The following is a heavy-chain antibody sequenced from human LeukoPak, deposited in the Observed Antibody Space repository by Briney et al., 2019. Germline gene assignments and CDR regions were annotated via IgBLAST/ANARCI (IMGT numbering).Heavy chain of an antibody. CDR2: INTYNGNR. J-gene: IGHJ4*02. V-gene: IGHV1-18*01. CDR1: DYSFTSYG. D-gene: IGHD5-24*01. CDR3: ASAVTDAYHAY. Sequence: ASVKVSCKASDYSFTSYGISWVRQAPGQGLEWMGWINTYNGNRNYAQKLQGRVTMTTDTSTSAAYMELRSLRSDDTAVYYCASAVTDAYHAYWGQGTLVTVSP.